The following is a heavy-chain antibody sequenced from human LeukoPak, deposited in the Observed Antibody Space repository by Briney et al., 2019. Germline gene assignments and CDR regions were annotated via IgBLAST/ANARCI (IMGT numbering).Heavy chain of an antibody. CDR3: ARVKSNYDAYFDY. J-gene: IGHJ4*02. CDR2: IYSGGSI. V-gene: IGHV3-53*01. Sequence: GGSLRLSCAASGFTFSSYGMHWVRQAPGKGLEWVSVIYSGGSIYYADSVKGRFTISRDNSKNTLYLQMSSLRAEDTAVYYCARVKSNYDAYFDYWGQGTLVTVSS. D-gene: IGHD4-11*01. CDR1: GFTFSSYG.